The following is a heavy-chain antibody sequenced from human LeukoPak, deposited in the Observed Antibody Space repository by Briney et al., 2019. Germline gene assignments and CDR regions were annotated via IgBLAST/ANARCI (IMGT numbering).Heavy chain of an antibody. CDR2: ISGSGAKT. V-gene: IGHV3-23*01. D-gene: IGHD5-24*01. CDR1: GFSFSNYA. Sequence: GGSLRLSCAASGFSFSNYAMSWVRQAPGKGPEWVSGISGSGAKTYYGDSVKGRFTISRDNSKNTLYLQVNSLRVEDTAVYYCAKDLPGDLEDNYYGMDVWGTGTTVTVSS. CDR3: AKDLPGDLEDNYYGMDV. J-gene: IGHJ6*04.